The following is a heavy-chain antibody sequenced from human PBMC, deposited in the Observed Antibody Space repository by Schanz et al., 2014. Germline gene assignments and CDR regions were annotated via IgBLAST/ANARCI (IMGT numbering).Heavy chain of an antibody. V-gene: IGHV1-3*04. CDR2: INTGSGDT. J-gene: IGHJ4*02. CDR1: AYSFTSYS. D-gene: IGHD5-12*01. Sequence: QVQLVQSGAEVKRPGASVKVSCKASAYSFTSYSMHWVRQAPGQRLEWMGWINTGSGDTKYSQNFQGRVTITRDTSASTAYMELSSLRSEDTAVYSCARGIGGYGANNYFDYWGQGTLVTVSS. CDR3: ARGIGGYGANNYFDY.